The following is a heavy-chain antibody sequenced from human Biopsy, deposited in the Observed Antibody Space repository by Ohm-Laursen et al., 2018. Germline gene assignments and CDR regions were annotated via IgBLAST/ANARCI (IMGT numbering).Heavy chain of an antibody. CDR3: ARGEVTFGELIVSLDS. Sequence: ASVKVSCKTSGYNFISYSINWVRQAPGHGLEWMGWIRPLNGDTKYGQKFQDRVTMTTDTSTSTVYMELTSLRSDDTAVYYCARGEVTFGELIVSLDSWGQGTLVTVSS. CDR1: GYNFISYS. V-gene: IGHV1-18*01. CDR2: IRPLNGDT. D-gene: IGHD3-16*02. J-gene: IGHJ4*02.